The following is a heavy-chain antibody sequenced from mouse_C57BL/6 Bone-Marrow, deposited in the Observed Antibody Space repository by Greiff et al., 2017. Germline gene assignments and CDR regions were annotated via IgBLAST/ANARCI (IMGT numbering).Heavy chain of an antibody. V-gene: IGHV10-3*01. CDR2: IRSKSSTYAT. Sequence: EVKLVESGGGLVQPKGSLKLSCAASGFTFNTSAMHWVRQAPGKGLEWVARIRSKSSTYATYYADSVKDRFTISRDYSQSMLDLQMNNLKTEDTAMYYCVRGTRAMDYWGQGTSVTVSS. CDR3: VRGTRAMDY. CDR1: GFTFNTSA. J-gene: IGHJ4*01.